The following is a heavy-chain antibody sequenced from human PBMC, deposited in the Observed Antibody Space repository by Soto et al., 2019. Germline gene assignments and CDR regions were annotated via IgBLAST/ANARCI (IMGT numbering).Heavy chain of an antibody. CDR3: ATTIGYSYHYYGMDV. V-gene: IGHV1-18*01. D-gene: IGHD5-12*01. CDR1: GYTLTSYG. CDR2: ISAYNGDT. J-gene: IGHJ6*02. Sequence: QVQLVQSGAEVTKPGASVKVSCKASGYTLTSYGISWVRQAPGQGLEWMGWISAYNGDTNYAQSLQGRVTMTTDTSTTTAYMELRSLRSDDTAVYYCATTIGYSYHYYGMDVWGQGTTVTVSS.